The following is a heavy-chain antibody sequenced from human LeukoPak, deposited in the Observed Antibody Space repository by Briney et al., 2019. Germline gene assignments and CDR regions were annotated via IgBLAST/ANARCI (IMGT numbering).Heavy chain of an antibody. CDR3: ARPMTTVRERWYFDL. CDR1: GYSISSGYY. V-gene: IGHV4-38-2*01. CDR2: IYHSGST. D-gene: IGHD4-17*01. Sequence: SETLSLTCAVSGYSISSGYYWGWIRQPPGKGLEWIGSIYHSGSTHYNPSLKSRVTISVDTSKNQFSLKLSSVTAADTAVYYCARPMTTVRERWYFDLWGRGTLVTVSS. J-gene: IGHJ2*01.